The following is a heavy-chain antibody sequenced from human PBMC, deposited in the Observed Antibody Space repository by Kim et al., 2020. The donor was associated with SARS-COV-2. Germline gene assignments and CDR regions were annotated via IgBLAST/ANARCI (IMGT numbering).Heavy chain of an antibody. CDR1: GFTFGDYA. CDR2: ISWNSGSI. CDR3: AKDAGYSSSSVRWFDY. J-gene: IGHJ4*02. D-gene: IGHD6-6*01. V-gene: IGHV3-9*01. Sequence: GGSLRLSCAASGFTFGDYAMHWVRQAPGKGLEWVSGISWNSGSIGYADSVKGRFTISRDNAKNSLYLQMNSLRAEDTALYYCAKDAGYSSSSVRWFDYWGQGTLVTVSS.